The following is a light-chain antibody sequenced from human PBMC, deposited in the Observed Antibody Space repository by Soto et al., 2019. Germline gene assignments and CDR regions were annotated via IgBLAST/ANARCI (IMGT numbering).Light chain of an antibody. J-gene: IGLJ2*01. V-gene: IGLV2-8*01. CDR3: SSYAGSDTYVI. CDR2: EVS. Sequence: QSALTQPPSASGSPGQSVTISCTGTSSDVGFYNYDSWYQQHPGKAPKLFIYEVSKRPSGVPDRFSGSKSGNTASLTVSGLQAEDEADYYCSSYAGSDTYVIFGGGTQLTVL. CDR1: SSDVGFYNY.